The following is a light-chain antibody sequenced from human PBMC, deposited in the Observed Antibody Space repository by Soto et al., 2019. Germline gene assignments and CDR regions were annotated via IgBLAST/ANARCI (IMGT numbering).Light chain of an antibody. V-gene: IGKV1-33*01. CDR3: QQYNNHPIT. CDR1: QGISSY. J-gene: IGKJ5*01. CDR2: DAS. Sequence: DIQLTQSPSTLSGSVGDRVTITCRASQGISSYLEWYQQKPGKAPKLLIYDASTLETGVPSRFSGSGSGTDFTFTISSLQPEDFATYYCQQYNNHPITFGQGTRLEIK.